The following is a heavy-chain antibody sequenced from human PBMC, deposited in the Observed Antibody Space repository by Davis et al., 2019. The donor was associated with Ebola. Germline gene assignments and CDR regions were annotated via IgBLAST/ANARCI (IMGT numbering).Heavy chain of an antibody. CDR2: IYSGGST. Sequence: GGSLRLSCAASGFTVSSNYMSWVRQAPGKGLEWVSVIYSGGSTYYADSVKGRFTISRDNAKNSLYLQMNSLRAEDTAVYYCARDWQAWELLFVGFDYWGQGTLVTVSS. J-gene: IGHJ4*02. CDR3: ARDWQAWELLFVGFDY. CDR1: GFTVSSNY. V-gene: IGHV3-66*01. D-gene: IGHD1-26*01.